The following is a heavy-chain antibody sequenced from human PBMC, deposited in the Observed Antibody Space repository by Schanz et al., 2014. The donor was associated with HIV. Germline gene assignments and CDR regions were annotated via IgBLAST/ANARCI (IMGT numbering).Heavy chain of an antibody. Sequence: QVQLVQSGAEVKKPGASVKVSCKASGYTFTGYYMHWVRQAPGQGLEWMGWINPNSGGTNYAQKFQGRVAVTRDTSINTAYLEVPRLTSDDTAVFYCARSRYHQFLGYFDLWGQGSLVTVSS. V-gene: IGHV1-2*02. CDR3: ARSRYHQFLGYFDL. CDR2: INPNSGGT. D-gene: IGHD3-22*01. J-gene: IGHJ4*02. CDR1: GYTFTGYY.